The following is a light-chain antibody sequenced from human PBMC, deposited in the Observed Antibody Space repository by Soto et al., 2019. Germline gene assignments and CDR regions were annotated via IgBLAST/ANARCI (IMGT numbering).Light chain of an antibody. V-gene: IGKV3-20*01. J-gene: IGKJ5*01. CDR1: QSVSRYY. Sequence: EIVLTQSPGTLSLSPGERATLTCRASQSVSRYYLAWYQQKPGQAPRLLIYDASSRATGIPDRFSGSGSGTDFTLTISRLEPEDFAMYFCQQHVTSSITFGQGTRLEI. CDR3: QQHVTSSIT. CDR2: DAS.